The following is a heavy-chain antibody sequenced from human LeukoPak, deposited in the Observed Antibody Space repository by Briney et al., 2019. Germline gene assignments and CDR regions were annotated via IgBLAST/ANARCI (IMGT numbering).Heavy chain of an antibody. CDR3: ARDLAYGSGQNWFDP. CDR2: INPNSGGT. J-gene: IGHJ5*02. D-gene: IGHD3-10*01. CDR1: GYTFTGYY. V-gene: IGHV1-2*02. Sequence: ASVKVSCKASGYTFTGYYMHWVRQAPGQGREWKGWINPNSGGTNYAQKFQGRVTMTRDTSISTAYMELSRLRSDDTAVYYCARDLAYGSGQNWFDPWGQGTLVTVSS.